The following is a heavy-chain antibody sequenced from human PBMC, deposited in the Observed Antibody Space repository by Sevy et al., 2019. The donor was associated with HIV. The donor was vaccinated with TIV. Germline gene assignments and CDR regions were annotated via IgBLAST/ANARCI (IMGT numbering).Heavy chain of an antibody. J-gene: IGHJ4*02. CDR1: GYTLIEFS. D-gene: IGHD2-15*01. V-gene: IGHV1-24*01. CDR3: ATGLPGEYVDCSSCYSDYFAY. Sequence: ASVKVSCKVSGYTLIEFSMHWVRQAPGKGLEWMGGFDPEDGETIYAQRFQGRVTMTGDTSTDTAYMGLSSLRSEDTAVYYCATGLPGEYVDCSSCYSDYFAYWGQGTLVTVSS. CDR2: FDPEDGET.